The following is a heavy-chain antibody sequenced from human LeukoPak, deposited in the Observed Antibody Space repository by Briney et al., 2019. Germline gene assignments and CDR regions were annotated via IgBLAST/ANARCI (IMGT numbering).Heavy chain of an antibody. D-gene: IGHD3-10*01. J-gene: IGHJ6*02. CDR2: ISYDGSNK. CDR3: ARGGYGSGSYYTFYYYYGMDV. V-gene: IGHV3-30-3*01. Sequence: GGSLRLSCGASGFTFSSYAMHWVRQAPGKGLEWVAVISYDGSNKYYADSVKGRFTISRDNSKNTLYLQMNSLRAEDTAVYYCARGGYGSGSYYTFYYYYGMDVWGQGTTVTVSS. CDR1: GFTFSSYA.